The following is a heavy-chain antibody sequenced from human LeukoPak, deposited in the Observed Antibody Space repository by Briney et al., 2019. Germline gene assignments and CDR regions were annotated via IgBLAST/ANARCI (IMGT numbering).Heavy chain of an antibody. D-gene: IGHD4-23*01. Sequence: SETLSLTCTVSGGSISSYYWSWIRQPPGKGLEWIGYIYYSGSTNYNPSLKSRVTISVDTSKDQFSLKQSSVTAADTAVYYCARVVTLFDYYYYMDVWGKGTTVTVSS. CDR3: ARVVTLFDYYYYMDV. V-gene: IGHV4-59*01. J-gene: IGHJ6*03. CDR1: GGSISSYY. CDR2: IYYSGST.